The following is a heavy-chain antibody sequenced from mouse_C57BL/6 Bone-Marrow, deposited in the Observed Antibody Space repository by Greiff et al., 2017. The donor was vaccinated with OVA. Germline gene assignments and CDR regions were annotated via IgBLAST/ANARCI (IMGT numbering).Heavy chain of an antibody. V-gene: IGHV1-42*01. CDR1: GYSFTGYY. J-gene: IGHJ2*01. CDR3: ARRADVEGGY. D-gene: IGHD3-3*01. CDR2: INPSTGGT. Sequence: EVQLQQSGPELVKPGASVKISCKASGYSFTGYYMNWVKQSPEKSLEWIGEINPSTGGTTYNQKFKAKATLTVDKSSSTAYMQLKSLTSEDSAVYYCARRADVEGGYWGQGTTLTVSS.